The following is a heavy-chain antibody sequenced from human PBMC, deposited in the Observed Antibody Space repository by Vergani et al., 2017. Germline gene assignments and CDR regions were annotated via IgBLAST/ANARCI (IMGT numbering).Heavy chain of an antibody. Sequence: QVQLVQSGAEVKKPGASVRVSCKGYGYFFSGYFMHWVRQAPGQGLEWMGWINSKSGATNSAQKFQGRVTLTRDTTISTAYMELSSLTSDDTAVYYCAAAGVVDAFDVWAQGTMVTVSP. CDR3: AAAGVVDAFDV. V-gene: IGHV1-2*02. CDR2: INSKSGAT. J-gene: IGHJ3*01. CDR1: GYFFSGYF. D-gene: IGHD3-3*01.